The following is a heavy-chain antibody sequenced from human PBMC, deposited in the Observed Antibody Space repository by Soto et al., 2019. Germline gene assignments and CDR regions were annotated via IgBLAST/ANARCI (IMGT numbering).Heavy chain of an antibody. CDR3: ARDSNSYGVDV. CDR1: GGSINSGAYY. V-gene: IGHV4-31*03. Sequence: SETLSLTCTVSGGSINSGAYYWSWIRQHPGKGLEWIGYIYYSGTTYYNPSLESRVSISVDTSKNQFSLKLSSVTAADTAVYYCARDSNSYGVDVWGQGTTVTVSS. CDR2: IYYSGTT. J-gene: IGHJ6*02.